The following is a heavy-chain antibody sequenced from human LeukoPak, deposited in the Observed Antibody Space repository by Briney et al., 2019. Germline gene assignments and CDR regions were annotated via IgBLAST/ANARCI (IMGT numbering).Heavy chain of an antibody. Sequence: GGSLRLSCAASGFTFSSYAMHWVRQAPGKGLEWVAVISCDGSNKYYADSVKGRFTISRDNSKNTLYLQMNSLRAEDTAVYYCARGPGSSGYWDYWGQGTLVTVSS. V-gene: IGHV3-30*04. CDR2: ISCDGSNK. J-gene: IGHJ4*02. CDR3: ARGPGSSGYWDY. D-gene: IGHD3-22*01. CDR1: GFTFSSYA.